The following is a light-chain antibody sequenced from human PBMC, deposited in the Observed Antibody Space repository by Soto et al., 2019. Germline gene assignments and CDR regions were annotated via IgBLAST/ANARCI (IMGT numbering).Light chain of an antibody. V-gene: IGKV3-20*01. CDR1: QSVVNYQ. CDR2: NTF. J-gene: IGKJ1*01. Sequence: EVVLTQSPGTLSLSPGERATLSCRTSQSVVNYQLAWYRQKPGQAPRLLIYNTFHRATGIPDRFSGTGSETDFTLTISRLEHEDFAVYHCQQYGALPPTFGQGTRVEIK. CDR3: QQYGALPPT.